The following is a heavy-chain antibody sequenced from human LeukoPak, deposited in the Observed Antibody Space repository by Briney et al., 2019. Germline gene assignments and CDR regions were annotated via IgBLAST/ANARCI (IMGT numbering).Heavy chain of an antibody. CDR3: ARESDTVTIGV. V-gene: IGHV4-59*01. D-gene: IGHD4-17*01. CDR2: IYYSGST. CDR1: GGSLSDFN. Sequence: SETLSLTCTVSGGSLSDFNWSWIRQPPGKGLEWIGYIYYSGSTKYNPSLRSRVTISVDASKNQFSLKLTSVTAADTAVYYCARESDTVTIGVWGQGTLVTVSS. J-gene: IGHJ4*02.